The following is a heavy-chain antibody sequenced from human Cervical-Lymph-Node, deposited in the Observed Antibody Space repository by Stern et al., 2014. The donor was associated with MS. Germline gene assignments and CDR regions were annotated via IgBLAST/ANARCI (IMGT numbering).Heavy chain of an antibody. V-gene: IGHV1-24*01. CDR2: FDPEDGET. CDR1: GYTLTELS. D-gene: IGHD3-3*01. CDR3: ATDRDDFRSGYSAPTKGYGLDG. Sequence: VQLVQSGAEVKKPGASVKVSCKVSGYTLTELSMHWVRQAPGKGLEWMGGFDPEDGETIYAQKVQGRVTMTEDTSTDTAYMELSSLRSEDTAVYYCATDRDDFRSGYSAPTKGYGLDGWGQGTTVTGTS. J-gene: IGHJ6*02.